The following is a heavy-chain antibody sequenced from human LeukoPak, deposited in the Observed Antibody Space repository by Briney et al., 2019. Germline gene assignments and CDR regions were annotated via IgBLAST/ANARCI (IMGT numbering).Heavy chain of an antibody. V-gene: IGHV3-23*01. CDR1: GFTFSSYA. D-gene: IGHD1-7*01. CDR3: AKATTFNWNYGDY. J-gene: IGHJ4*02. CDR2: ISGSGGST. Sequence: GGSLRLSCAASGFTFSSYAMSWVRQAPGKGLEWVSAISGSGGSTYYADSVKGRFTVSRDNSKNTLYLQMNSLRAEDTAVYYCAKATTFNWNYGDYWGQGTLVTVSS.